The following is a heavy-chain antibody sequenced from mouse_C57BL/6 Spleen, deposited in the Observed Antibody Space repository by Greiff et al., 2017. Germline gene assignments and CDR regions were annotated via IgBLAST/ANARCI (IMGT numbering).Heavy chain of an antibody. CDR3: ARHEGLRPRLAMGY. Sequence: QVQLKESGPGLVAPSQSLSITCTVSGFSLTSYGVHWVRQPPGKGLEWLVVIWSDGSTTYNSALKSRLSISKDNSKSQVFLKMNSLQTDDTAMYYCARHEGLRPRLAMGYWGQGTSVTVAS. J-gene: IGHJ4*01. V-gene: IGHV2-6-1*01. CDR1: GFSLTSYG. D-gene: IGHD2-4*01. CDR2: IWSDGST.